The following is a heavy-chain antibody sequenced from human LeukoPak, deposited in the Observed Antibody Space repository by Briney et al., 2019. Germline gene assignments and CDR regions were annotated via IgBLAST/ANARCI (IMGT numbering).Heavy chain of an antibody. CDR3: AGGNGYFDWLLSEGYFDY. CDR2: IYYSGST. Sequence: PSQTLSLTCTVSGGSISSGGYYWSWIRQHPGKGLEWIGYIYYSGSTYYNPSLKSRVTISVDTSKNQFSLKLSSVTAADTAVYYCAGGNGYFDWLLSEGYFDYWGQGTLVTVSS. D-gene: IGHD3-9*01. J-gene: IGHJ4*02. CDR1: GGSISSGGYY. V-gene: IGHV4-31*03.